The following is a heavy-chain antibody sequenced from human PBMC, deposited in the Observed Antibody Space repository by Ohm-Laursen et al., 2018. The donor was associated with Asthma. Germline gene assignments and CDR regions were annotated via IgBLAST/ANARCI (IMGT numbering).Heavy chain of an antibody. V-gene: IGHV1-3*01. Sequence: ASVKVSCKSSGYTFTSYAMHWVRQAPGQRLEWMGWINAGNGNTKYSQKFQGRVTITRDTSASTAYMELSSLRSEDTAVYYCARDQDIVVVPAATHYNWFDPWGQGTLVTVSS. J-gene: IGHJ5*02. CDR2: INAGNGNT. D-gene: IGHD2-2*01. CDR3: ARDQDIVVVPAATHYNWFDP. CDR1: GYTFTSYA.